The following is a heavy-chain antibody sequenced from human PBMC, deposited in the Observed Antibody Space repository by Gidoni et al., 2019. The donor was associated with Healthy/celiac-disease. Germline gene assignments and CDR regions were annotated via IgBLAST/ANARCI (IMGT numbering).Heavy chain of an antibody. Sequence: EVQLVESGGGLVQPGGSLRLSCAASGFNFSSYWMHWVRQAPGKGLVWCSRINSDGSSTSYADSVKGRVTISRDNAKNTLYLQMNSLRAEDTAVYYCARVVAGTTDLYFQHWGQGTLVTVSS. V-gene: IGHV3-74*01. CDR2: INSDGSST. J-gene: IGHJ1*01. CDR1: GFNFSSYW. CDR3: ARVVAGTTDLYFQH. D-gene: IGHD6-19*01.